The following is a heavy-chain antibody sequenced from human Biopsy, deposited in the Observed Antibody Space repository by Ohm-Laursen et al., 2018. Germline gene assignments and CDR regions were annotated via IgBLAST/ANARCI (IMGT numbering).Heavy chain of an antibody. CDR2: VYYTRST. CDR3: ARDRGYYSDRTVPGYFDL. D-gene: IGHD3-22*01. V-gene: IGHV4-59*01. Sequence: TLSLTCPVSGDSISSYYWSWIRQPPGKGLQWIGYVYYTRSTDYNPSLQSRVTISVDTSKNHFSLRLRSVTPADTAIYYCARDRGYYSDRTVPGYFDLWGRGTLVTVSS. CDR1: GDSISSYY. J-gene: IGHJ2*01.